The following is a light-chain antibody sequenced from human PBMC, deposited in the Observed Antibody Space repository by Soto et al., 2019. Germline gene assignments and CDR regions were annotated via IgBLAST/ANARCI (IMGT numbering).Light chain of an antibody. J-gene: IGKJ3*01. CDR2: GAS. CDR3: QQDGSSPLFT. CDR1: QSVSSSY. Sequence: EIVLTQSPGTLSLSPGERATLSCRASQSVSSSYLAWYQQKPGQAPRLLIYGASSRATGIPDRFSGSGSGPDFTLTISRLEPEDFAVYYCQQDGSSPLFTFGPGTKVDIK. V-gene: IGKV3-20*01.